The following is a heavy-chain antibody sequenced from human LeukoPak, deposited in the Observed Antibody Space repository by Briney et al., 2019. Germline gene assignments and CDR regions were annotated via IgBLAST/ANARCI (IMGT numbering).Heavy chain of an antibody. Sequence: GASVKVSCKVSGYTLTELSMHWVRQAPGKGLEWMGGFDPEDGETIYAQKFQGRVTMTEDTSTDTAYMELSSLRSEDTAVYYCATRQLVYYGMDVWGKGTTVAVSS. V-gene: IGHV1-24*01. CDR3: ATRQLVYYGMDV. D-gene: IGHD6-13*01. J-gene: IGHJ6*04. CDR2: FDPEDGET. CDR1: GYTLTELS.